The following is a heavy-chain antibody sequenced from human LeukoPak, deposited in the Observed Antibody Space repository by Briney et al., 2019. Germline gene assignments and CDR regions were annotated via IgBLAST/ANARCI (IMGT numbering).Heavy chain of an antibody. CDR1: GFTFSSYA. CDR3: GFGYYGDFLCMDV. V-gene: IGHV3-23*01. CDR2: IRGSGGST. J-gene: IGHJ6*02. D-gene: IGHD4-17*01. Sequence: GGSLRLSCAASGFTFSSYAMSWVRQAPGKGLEWVSAIRGSGGSTYYADSVKGRFTISRDNSKNTLYLQMNSLRAEDTAVYYCGFGYYGDFLCMDVWGQGTTVTVSS.